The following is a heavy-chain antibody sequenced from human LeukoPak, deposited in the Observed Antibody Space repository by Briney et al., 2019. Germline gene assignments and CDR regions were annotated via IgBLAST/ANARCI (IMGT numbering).Heavy chain of an antibody. J-gene: IGHJ6*02. CDR1: GFTLDDYG. CDR3: AKAPPSSYYYYYGMDV. CDR2: ISGSGGST. V-gene: IGHV3-23*01. D-gene: IGHD6-13*01. Sequence: GGSLRLSCAASGFTLDDYGMSWVRQAPGKGLEWVSAISGSGGSTYYADSVKGRFTISRDISKNTLYLQMNSLRAEDTAVYYCAKAPPSSYYYYYGMDVWGQGTTVTVSS.